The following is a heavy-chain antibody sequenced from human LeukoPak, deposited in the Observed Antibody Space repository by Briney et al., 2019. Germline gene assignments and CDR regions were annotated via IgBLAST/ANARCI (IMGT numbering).Heavy chain of an antibody. CDR3: ARTNDYGDDVGDY. CDR2: IKQDGSEK. V-gene: IGHV3-7*01. J-gene: IGHJ4*02. Sequence: GGSLRLSCAASGFTFSSYWMSWVRQAPGKGLEWVANIKQDGSEKYYVDSVKGRFTISRDNAKNSLYLQMNSLRAEDTAVYYCARTNDYGDDVGDYWGQGTLVTVSS. CDR1: GFTFSSYW. D-gene: IGHD4-17*01.